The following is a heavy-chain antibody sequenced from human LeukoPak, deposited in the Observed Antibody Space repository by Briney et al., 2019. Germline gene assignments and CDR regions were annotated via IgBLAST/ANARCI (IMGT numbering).Heavy chain of an antibody. D-gene: IGHD2-15*01. J-gene: IGHJ4*02. CDR2: IKGDGSTI. CDR1: GFTFSSYW. Sequence: GGSLRLSCAASGFTFSSYWMFWVRQAPGKGLVWVSHIKGDGSTITYADSVKGRFTISRDNAKSTLYLQLNSLRADDTAVHYCARGGLPGGFDYWGQGALVTVSS. V-gene: IGHV3-74*01. CDR3: ARGGLPGGFDY.